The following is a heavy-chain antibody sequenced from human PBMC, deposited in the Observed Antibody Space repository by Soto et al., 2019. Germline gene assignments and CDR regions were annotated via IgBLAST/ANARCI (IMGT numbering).Heavy chain of an antibody. J-gene: IGHJ6*01. D-gene: IGHD3-10*01. Sequence: SERRSLTCTVAGGSLTTPGYSWSWIRKHTGKAPEWFGCVYHNGNGYRQPSLKSRVTISLSGANNQFSLKMTSVTAADTGLYYCAARPYYYYGLDVWGQGTTVTVSS. V-gene: IGHV4-30-2*01. CDR2: VYHNGNG. CDR1: GGSLTTPGYS. CDR3: AARPYYYYGLDV.